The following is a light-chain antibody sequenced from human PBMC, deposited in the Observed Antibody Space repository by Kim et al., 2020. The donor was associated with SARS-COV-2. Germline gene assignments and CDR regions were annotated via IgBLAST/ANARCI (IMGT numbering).Light chain of an antibody. CDR3: LLYYGGAWV. CDR1: TGAVTSGYY. CDR2: STN. V-gene: IGLV7-43*01. J-gene: IGLJ3*02. Sequence: GGTVTLPCASSTGAVTSGYYPNWFQQKPGQAPRALIYSTNSKHSWTPARFSGSLLGGKAALTLSGVQPEDEADYYCLLYYGGAWVFGGGTQLTVL.